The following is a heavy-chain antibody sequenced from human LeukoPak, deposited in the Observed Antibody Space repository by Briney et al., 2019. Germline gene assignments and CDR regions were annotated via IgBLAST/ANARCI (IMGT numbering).Heavy chain of an antibody. CDR3: ARDRLPDYYDSSGHDYFDY. CDR1: GYTFTSYG. CDR2: ISAYNGNT. J-gene: IGHJ4*02. V-gene: IGHV1-18*01. D-gene: IGHD3-22*01. Sequence: ASAKVSCKASGYTFTSYGISWVRQAPGQGLEWMGWISAYNGNTNYAQKLQGRVTMTTDTSTSTAYMELRSLRSDDTAVYYCARDRLPDYYDSSGHDYFDYWGQGTLVTVSS.